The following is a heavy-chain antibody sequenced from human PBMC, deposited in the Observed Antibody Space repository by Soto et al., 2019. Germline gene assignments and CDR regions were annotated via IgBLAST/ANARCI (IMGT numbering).Heavy chain of an antibody. CDR2: ISGSGGST. CDR3: AKDGYSSGWPGFDY. V-gene: IGHV3-23*01. D-gene: IGHD6-19*01. Sequence: GGSLRLSCAASGFTFSSYAMSWVRQAPGKGLEWVSAISGSGGSTYYADSVKGRFTISRDNSKNTLYLQMNSLSAEDTAVYYCAKDGYSSGWPGFDYWGQGTLVTVSS. J-gene: IGHJ4*02. CDR1: GFTFSSYA.